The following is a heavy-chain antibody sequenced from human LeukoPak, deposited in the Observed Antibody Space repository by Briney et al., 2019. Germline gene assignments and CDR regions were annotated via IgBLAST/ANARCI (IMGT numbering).Heavy chain of an antibody. CDR1: GYTFTSYD. V-gene: IGHV1-8*03. Sequence: GASVKVSCKASGYTFTSYDINWVRQATGQGLEWMGWMNPNSGNTGYAQKFQGGVTITRNTSISTAYMELSSLRSEDTAVYYCAIVDDFWSGYPSSYWGQGTLVTVSS. CDR3: AIVDDFWSGYPSSY. D-gene: IGHD3-3*01. CDR2: MNPNSGNT. J-gene: IGHJ4*02.